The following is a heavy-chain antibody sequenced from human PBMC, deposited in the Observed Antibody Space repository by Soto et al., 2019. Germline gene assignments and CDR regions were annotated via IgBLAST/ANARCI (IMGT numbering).Heavy chain of an antibody. CDR1: GGSISSDC. V-gene: IGHV4-4*07. J-gene: IGHJ3*02. CDR2: MYNSGST. Sequence: EQLQESGPGLVKPSETLSLTCTVSGGSISSDCWSWIRQPAGKGLEWIGRMYNSGSTNYNPSLKSRVTMSLDTSKNQFSLKLSSVTAADTAVYYCARALRYYDSSGSLDAFHIWGQGTMVTVSS. D-gene: IGHD3-22*01. CDR3: ARALRYYDSSGSLDAFHI.